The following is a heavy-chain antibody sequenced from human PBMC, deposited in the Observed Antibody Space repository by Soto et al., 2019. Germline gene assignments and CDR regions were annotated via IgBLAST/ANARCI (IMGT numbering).Heavy chain of an antibody. CDR1: GGSISSGGYY. D-gene: IGHD3-22*01. V-gene: IGHV4-31*03. CDR3: ARDGSQGDYYDSSGYWGGYFDY. Sequence: ASETPSPTCPFSGGSISSGGYYWSWIRPQPRKGLEWFGYIYYSGSTYYNPSLKSRVTISVDTSKNQFSLKLSSVTAADTAVYYCARDGSQGDYYDSSGYWGGYFDYWGQGTLVTVSS. CDR2: IYYSGST. J-gene: IGHJ4*02.